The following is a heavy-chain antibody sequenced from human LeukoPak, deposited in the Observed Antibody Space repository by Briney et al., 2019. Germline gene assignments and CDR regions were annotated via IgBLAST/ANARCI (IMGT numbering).Heavy chain of an antibody. D-gene: IGHD6-19*01. CDR3: ARGRRDIAVAGSTFDY. V-gene: IGHV4-39*07. Sequence: PSETLSLTCTVSGGSISSSSYYWGWIRQPPGKGLEWIGSIYYSGSTYYNPSLKSRVTISVDKSKNQFSLKLSSVTAADTAVYYCARGRRDIAVAGSTFDYWGQGTLVTVSS. J-gene: IGHJ4*02. CDR2: IYYSGST. CDR1: GGSISSSSYY.